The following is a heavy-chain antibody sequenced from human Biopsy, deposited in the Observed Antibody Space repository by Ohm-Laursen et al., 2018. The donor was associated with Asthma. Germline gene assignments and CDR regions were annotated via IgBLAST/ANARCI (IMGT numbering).Heavy chain of an antibody. V-gene: IGHV3-64D*08. J-gene: IGHJ4*02. CDR1: GFTFIRYS. CDR3: VKDHSAGYYYFDD. D-gene: IGHD2-21*01. CDR2: IATDGSNK. Sequence: SLRVSCAASGFTFIRYSMYWVRQAPGRGPDYVSFIATDGSNKFYADSVKGRFTVSRDNSKHTLYLHMTGLRADDTGVYYCVKDHSAGYYYFDDWGQGAQVTVSS.